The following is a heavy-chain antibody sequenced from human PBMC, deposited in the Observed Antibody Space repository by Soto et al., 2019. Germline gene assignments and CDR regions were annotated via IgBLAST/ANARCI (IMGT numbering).Heavy chain of an antibody. Sequence: EVQVVESGGGLVQPRGSLRLSCAASGFTFSDYWMHWVRQAPGKGLVWVSRIKGDLITTNYADSVKGRFTISRDNARNTVSLQIDSLRAEDTAVYYCARGARGLYFMDVWGKGTTVTVSS. D-gene: IGHD5-12*01. J-gene: IGHJ6*03. CDR2: IKGDLITT. CDR3: ARGARGLYFMDV. V-gene: IGHV3-74*01. CDR1: GFTFSDYW.